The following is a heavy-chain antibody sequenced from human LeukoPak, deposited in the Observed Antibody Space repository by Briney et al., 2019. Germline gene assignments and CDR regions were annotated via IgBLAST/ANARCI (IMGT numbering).Heavy chain of an antibody. CDR3: ARYDVWGTYRAFDY. D-gene: IGHD3-16*02. Sequence: PSETLSLTCTVSGYSISSDYYWGWIRQPPGRGREWIGTIYHSGSTYYNPSLKSRVTISVDTSKNQFSLKLSSVTAADTAVYYCARYDVWGTYRAFDYWGQGTLVTVSS. J-gene: IGHJ4*02. CDR2: IYHSGST. V-gene: IGHV4-38-2*02. CDR1: GYSISSDYY.